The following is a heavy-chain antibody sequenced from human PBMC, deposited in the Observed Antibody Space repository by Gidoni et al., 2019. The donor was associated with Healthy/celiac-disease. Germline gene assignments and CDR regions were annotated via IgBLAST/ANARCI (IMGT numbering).Heavy chain of an antibody. CDR2: IYYSGST. V-gene: IGHV4-59*01. CDR1: GGSISSYY. CDR3: ARAGGAWYSYGYGNIDY. Sequence: QVQLQESGPGLVKPSETLSLTCTVSGGSISSYYWSWTRQPPGKGLEWIGYIYYSGSTNYNPSLKSRVTISVDTSKNQFSLKLSSVTAADTAVYYCARAGGAWYSYGYGNIDYWGQGTLVTVSS. J-gene: IGHJ4*02. D-gene: IGHD5-18*01.